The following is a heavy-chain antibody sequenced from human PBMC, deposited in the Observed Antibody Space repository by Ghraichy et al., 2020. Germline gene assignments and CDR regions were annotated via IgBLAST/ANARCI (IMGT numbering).Heavy chain of an antibody. CDR3: AKQGGGDSYYYYMDV. V-gene: IGHV3-23*01. J-gene: IGHJ6*03. CDR2: ISASGVIT. D-gene: IGHD2-21*01. CDR1: GFTFSNYA. Sequence: GESLNISCATSGFTFSNYAMSWVRQAPGEGLEWVSVISASGVITNYADSVKGRFTISRDSSENTLYLQMDSLSAEDTAMYYCAKQGGGDSYYYYMDVWGKGTTVTVSS.